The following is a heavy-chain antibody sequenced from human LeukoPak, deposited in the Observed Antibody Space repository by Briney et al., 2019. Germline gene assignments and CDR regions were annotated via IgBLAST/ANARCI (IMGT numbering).Heavy chain of an antibody. Sequence: PGGSLRLSCAASGFTFSNYAMSWVRQAPGKGLEWVSVISGSGDSTYYADSVEGRFTISRDNSKNTLYLQMNSLRAEDTAVYYCAKGHDSSGYSQTFFDYWGQGNPGHRLL. CDR1: GFTFSNYA. CDR2: ISGSGDST. J-gene: IGHJ4*02. D-gene: IGHD3-22*01. CDR3: AKGHDSSGYSQTFFDY. V-gene: IGHV3-23*01.